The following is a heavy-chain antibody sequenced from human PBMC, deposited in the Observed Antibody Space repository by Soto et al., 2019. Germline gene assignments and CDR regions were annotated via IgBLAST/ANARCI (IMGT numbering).Heavy chain of an antibody. CDR3: ARESDVVGYNWFDP. J-gene: IGHJ5*02. CDR2: IYYSGST. Sequence: SETRSLTCTVSGGSISSYYWGWIRQPPGKGLEWIGYIYYSGSTNYNPSLKSRVTISVDTSKNQFSLKLSSVTAADTAVYYCARESDVVGYNWFDPWGQGTLVTVSS. CDR1: GGSISSYY. V-gene: IGHV4-59*01.